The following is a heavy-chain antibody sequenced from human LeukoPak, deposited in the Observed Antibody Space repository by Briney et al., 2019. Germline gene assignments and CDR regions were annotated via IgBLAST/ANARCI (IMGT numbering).Heavy chain of an antibody. Sequence: SETLSLTCTVSGGSISSYYWSWIRQPPGKGLEWIGYIYYSGSTNYNPSLKSRVTISVDTSKNQFSLKLSSVTAADTAVYYCARGTYYDFWSGYHDDYYFDYWGQGTLVTVSS. D-gene: IGHD3-3*01. J-gene: IGHJ4*02. CDR1: GGSISSYY. V-gene: IGHV4-59*01. CDR2: IYYSGST. CDR3: ARGTYYDFWSGYHDDYYFDY.